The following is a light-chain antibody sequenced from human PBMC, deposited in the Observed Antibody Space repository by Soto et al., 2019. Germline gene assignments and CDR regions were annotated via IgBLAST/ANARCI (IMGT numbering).Light chain of an antibody. Sequence: QSVLTQPPSASGTPGQTVTISCSGSSSNIGSNYGYWYQQFPGTAPKLLIYRNNQRPSGVPDRFSGSKSGTSASLAISGLRSEDEADYYCAAWDDSLSGAVFGGGTQLTVL. CDR3: AAWDDSLSGAV. V-gene: IGLV1-47*01. CDR2: RNN. CDR1: SSNIGSNY. J-gene: IGLJ7*01.